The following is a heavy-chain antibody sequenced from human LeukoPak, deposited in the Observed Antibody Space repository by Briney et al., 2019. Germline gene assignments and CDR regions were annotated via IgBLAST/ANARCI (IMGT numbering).Heavy chain of an antibody. V-gene: IGHV3-74*01. CDR3: ARDDYGDYRINFQH. CDR1: GLTFSSYW. CDR2: INSDGSST. Sequence: GGSLRLSCAASGLTFSSYWMHWVRQAPGKGLAWVSRINSDGSSTSYADSVKGRFTISRDNAKNTLYLQMNSLRAEDTAVYYCARDDYGDYRINFQHWGQVTLVTVSS. D-gene: IGHD4-17*01. J-gene: IGHJ1*01.